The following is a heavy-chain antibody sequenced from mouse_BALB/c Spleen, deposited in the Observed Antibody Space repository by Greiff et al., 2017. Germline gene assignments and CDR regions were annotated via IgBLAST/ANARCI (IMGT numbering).Heavy chain of an antibody. V-gene: IGHV1-80*01. J-gene: IGHJ4*01. Sequence: VKVVESGAELVRPGSSVKISCKASGYAFSSYWMNWVKQRPGQGLEWIGQIYPGDGDTNYNGKFKGKATLTADKSSSTAYMQLSSLTSEDSAVYFCARDYDGMDYWGQGTSVTVSS. CDR3: ARDYDGMDY. CDR2: IYPGDGDT. CDR1: GYAFSSYW. D-gene: IGHD2-4*01.